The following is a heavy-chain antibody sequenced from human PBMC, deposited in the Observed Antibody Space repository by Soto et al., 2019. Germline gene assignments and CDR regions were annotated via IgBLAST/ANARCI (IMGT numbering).Heavy chain of an antibody. CDR3: ARGLRPNTIFGVVIIPYYYYYYMDV. CDR2: MNPNSGNT. CDR1: GYTFTSYD. D-gene: IGHD3-3*01. Sequence: ASVKVCCKASGYTFTSYDINWVRQATGQGLEWMGWMNPNSGNTGYAQKFQGRVTMTRNTSISTAYMELSSLRSEDTAVYYCARGLRPNTIFGVVIIPYYYYYYMDVWGKGTTVTVSS. V-gene: IGHV1-8*01. J-gene: IGHJ6*03.